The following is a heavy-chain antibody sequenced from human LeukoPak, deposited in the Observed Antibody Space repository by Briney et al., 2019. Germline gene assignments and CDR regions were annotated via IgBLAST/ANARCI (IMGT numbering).Heavy chain of an antibody. V-gene: IGHV1-18*01. CDR1: GYTFTSYG. CDR3: ARPSYEFWSGYSNWFDP. Sequence: ASVKVSCKASGYTFTSYGISWVRQAPGQGLEWMGWISAYNGNTNYAQKLQGRVTMTTDTSTSTACMELRSLRSDDTAVYYCARPSYEFWSGYSNWFDPWGQGTLVTVSS. D-gene: IGHD3-3*01. J-gene: IGHJ5*02. CDR2: ISAYNGNT.